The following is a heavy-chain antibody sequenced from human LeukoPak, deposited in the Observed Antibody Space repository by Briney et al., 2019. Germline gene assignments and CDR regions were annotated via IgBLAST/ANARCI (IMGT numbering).Heavy chain of an antibody. Sequence: GGSLRLSCAASGFTFSSYGMHWVRQAPGKGLEWVAVIWYDGSNKYYADSVKGRFTISRDNSKDTLYLQMNSLRAEDTAVYYCAKVRDGYTRYYFDYWGQGTLVTVSS. CDR3: AKVRDGYTRYYFDY. CDR1: GFTFSSYG. J-gene: IGHJ4*02. D-gene: IGHD5-24*01. V-gene: IGHV3-33*06. CDR2: IWYDGSNK.